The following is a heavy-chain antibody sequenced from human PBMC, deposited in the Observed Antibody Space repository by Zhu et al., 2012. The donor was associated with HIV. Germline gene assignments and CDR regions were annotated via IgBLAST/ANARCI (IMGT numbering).Heavy chain of an antibody. CDR3: AGQIAVADARPGYFDR. J-gene: IGHJ1*01. CDR1: GASFSSYY. Sequence: QVQLQQWGAGLLKPSETLSLTCAVYGASFSSYYWTWLRQSPGKGLERIGDINHSGNTNYNLSFKSRVTISIDNSKNQFSLSLKSVTADDSAVYFCAGQIAVADARPGYFDRWGQGTLVTVSS. CDR2: INHSGNT. D-gene: IGHD2-21*01. V-gene: IGHV4-34*01.